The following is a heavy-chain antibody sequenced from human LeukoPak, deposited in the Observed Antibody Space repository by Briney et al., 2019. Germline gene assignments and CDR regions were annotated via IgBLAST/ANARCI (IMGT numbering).Heavy chain of an antibody. Sequence: GESLKISCKGSGYIFTSYWIGWARQMPGKGLEWMGIIYPGDSDTRYSPSFQGQVTISADKSISTAYLQWSSLKASDTAMYYCARSAGRTGGGMDVWGQGTTVTVSS. V-gene: IGHV5-51*01. J-gene: IGHJ6*02. D-gene: IGHD3/OR15-3a*01. CDR3: ARSAGRTGGGMDV. CDR2: IYPGDSDT. CDR1: GYIFTSYW.